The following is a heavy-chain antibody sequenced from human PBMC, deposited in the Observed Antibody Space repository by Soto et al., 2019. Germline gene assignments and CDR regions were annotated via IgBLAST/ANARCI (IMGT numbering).Heavy chain of an antibody. CDR3: AREATVTTSRYYYYMDV. J-gene: IGHJ6*03. D-gene: IGHD4-17*01. Sequence: SETLSLTCTVSGGSISSYYWSWIRQPPGKGLEWIGYIYYSGSTNYNPSLKSRVTISVDTPKNQFSLKLSSVTAADTAVYYCAREATVTTSRYYYYMDVWGKGTTVTVSS. V-gene: IGHV4-59*01. CDR2: IYYSGST. CDR1: GGSISSYY.